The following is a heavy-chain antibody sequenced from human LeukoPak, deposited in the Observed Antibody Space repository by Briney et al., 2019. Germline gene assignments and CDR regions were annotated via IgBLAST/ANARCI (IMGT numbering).Heavy chain of an antibody. Sequence: SGESLRLSCAASGFTFSSYWMTWVRQTPGKGLEWVANIKTDGSEKYYVDSVKGRFTISRDNSKNALYLQMNSLRAEDTAVYYCARSSRTYYDFWSGYPLDYWGQGTLVTVSS. CDR3: ARSSRTYYDFWSGYPLDY. CDR1: GFTFSSYW. D-gene: IGHD3-3*01. CDR2: IKTDGSEK. J-gene: IGHJ4*02. V-gene: IGHV3-7*01.